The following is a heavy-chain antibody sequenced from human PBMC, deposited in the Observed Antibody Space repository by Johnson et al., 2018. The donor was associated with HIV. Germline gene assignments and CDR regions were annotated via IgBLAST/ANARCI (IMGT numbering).Heavy chain of an antibody. D-gene: IGHD3-16*01. CDR3: ARGGKDHAFDI. J-gene: IGHJ3*02. CDR1: GFTFSSYG. CDR2: ISFAGINK. Sequence: VQLVESGGGVVQPGRSLRLACAASGFTFSSYGMHWVRQAPGKGLEWVAGISFAGINKYYGNSVKGRFTISRDNSKNTLYLQMNSLRAEDTAVYYCARGGKDHAFDIWGQGTMVTVSS. V-gene: IGHV3-33*05.